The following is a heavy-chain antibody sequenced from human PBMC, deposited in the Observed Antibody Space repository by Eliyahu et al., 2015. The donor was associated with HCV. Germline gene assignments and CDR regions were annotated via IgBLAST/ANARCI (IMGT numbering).Heavy chain of an antibody. D-gene: IGHD6-19*01. J-gene: IGHJ4*02. CDR3: AKDRYSSGSSPFDY. CDR1: SSYG. V-gene: IGHV3-30*18. Sequence: SSYGMHWVRQAPGKGLEWVAVISYDGSNKYYADSVKGRFTISRDNSKNTLYLQMNSLRAEDTAVYYCAKDRYSSGSSPFDYWGQGTLVTVSS. CDR2: ISYDGSNK.